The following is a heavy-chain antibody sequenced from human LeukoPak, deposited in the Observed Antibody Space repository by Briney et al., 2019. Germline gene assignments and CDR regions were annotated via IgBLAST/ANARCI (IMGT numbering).Heavy chain of an antibody. CDR2: IFYSGNT. J-gene: IGHJ4*02. CDR3: ARGVGLTQGGTFDY. Sequence: SETPSLTCTVSGGSINSSSYYWGWIRQPPGKGLEWIGSIFYSGNTYDNPSLKSRVTISVDTSKNQLSLKLSSVTAADTAVFYCARGVGLTQGGTFDYWGQGTLVTVSS. CDR1: GGSINSSSYY. V-gene: IGHV4-39*02. D-gene: IGHD1-1*01.